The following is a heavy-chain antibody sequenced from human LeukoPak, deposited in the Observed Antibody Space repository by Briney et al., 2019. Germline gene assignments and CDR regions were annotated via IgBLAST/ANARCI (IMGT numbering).Heavy chain of an antibody. J-gene: IGHJ5*02. D-gene: IGHD5-24*01. V-gene: IGHV1-69*13. CDR1: GGTFSSYA. CDR2: IIPIFGTA. Sequence: GASVKVSCKASGGTFSSYAISWVRQAPGQGLEWMGGIIPIFGTANYAQKFQGRVTITADESTSTAYMELSSLRSEDTAVYYCVRGRDGYNLREPFDPWGQGTLVTVSS. CDR3: VRGRDGYNLREPFDP.